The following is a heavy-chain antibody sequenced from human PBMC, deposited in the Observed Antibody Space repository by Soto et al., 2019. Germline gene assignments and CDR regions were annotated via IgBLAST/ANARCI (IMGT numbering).Heavy chain of an antibody. J-gene: IGHJ4*02. Sequence: GGPLRLSCVASVFTFSSYAMSWVRQAPGKGLEWVSTISGRCGNTYYAESVKGRFTISRDNSKNTLYLQINSQRAEDTTFYYCANHRGTSGTTRLEFDYWGQGTLVTVSS. D-gene: IGHD1-1*01. CDR3: ANHRGTSGTTRLEFDY. V-gene: IGHV3-23*01. CDR1: VFTFSSYA. CDR2: ISGRCGNT.